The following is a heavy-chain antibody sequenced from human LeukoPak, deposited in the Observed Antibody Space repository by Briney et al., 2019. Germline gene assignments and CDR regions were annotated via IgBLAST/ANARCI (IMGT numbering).Heavy chain of an antibody. CDR1: GFSFSNYW. J-gene: IGHJ4*02. CDR2: IKQDESEK. Sequence: GSLRLSCTASGFSFSNYWMSWVRQAPGKGLEWVASIKQDESEKYYVDSVKGRFTTSRDNAKSSLYLQMNASRGEDTAVYYCARLVGDVTTWDCWGQGTLVTVSS. V-gene: IGHV3-7*03. D-gene: IGHD1-26*01. CDR3: ARLVGDVTTWDC.